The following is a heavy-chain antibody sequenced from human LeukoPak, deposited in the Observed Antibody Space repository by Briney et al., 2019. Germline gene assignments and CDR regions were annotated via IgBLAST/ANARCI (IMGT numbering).Heavy chain of an antibody. CDR2: ISWNSGNI. Sequence: GGSLRLFCAASGFTFDDFAMHWVRQAPGKGLEWDSGISWNSGNIDYADSVKGRFGISRDNAKSSLYLQMNSLRTEDTALYYCAKDMCSSTGCHELDFWGQGTLVTVSS. V-gene: IGHV3-9*01. CDR3: AKDMCSSTGCHELDF. CDR1: GFTFDDFA. J-gene: IGHJ4*02. D-gene: IGHD2-2*01.